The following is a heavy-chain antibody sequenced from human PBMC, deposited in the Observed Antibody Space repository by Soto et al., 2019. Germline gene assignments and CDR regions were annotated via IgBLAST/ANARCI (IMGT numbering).Heavy chain of an antibody. CDR1: GFTFSSYA. V-gene: IGHV3-23*01. D-gene: IGHD3-10*01. CDR2: ISGSGGST. J-gene: IGHJ4*02. CDR3: AKDRRRRLLWFGELLFDY. Sequence: GGSLRLSCAASGFTFSSYAMSWVRQAPGKGLEWVSAISGSGGSTYYADSVKGRFTISRDNSKNTLYLQMNSLRAGDTAVYYCAKDRRRRLLWFGELLFDYWGQGTLVTVSS.